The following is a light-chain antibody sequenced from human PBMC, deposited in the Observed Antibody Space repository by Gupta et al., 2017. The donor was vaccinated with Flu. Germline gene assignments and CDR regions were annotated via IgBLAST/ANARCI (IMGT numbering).Light chain of an antibody. CDR1: QNIGNY. Sequence: SSLSASGGDRVTITCRASQNIGNYLNWYEQKPGKAPKFLIYAASTGQRGVTSRLSGSGFGKDVTLTISRRQPEDFAFYYCQQSNPVPPWTFGHGTRVEIK. CDR3: QQSNPVPPWT. CDR2: AAS. J-gene: IGKJ1*01. V-gene: IGKV1-39*01.